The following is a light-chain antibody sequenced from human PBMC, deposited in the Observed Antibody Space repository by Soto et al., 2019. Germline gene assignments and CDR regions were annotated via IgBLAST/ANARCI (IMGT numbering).Light chain of an antibody. Sequence: QSVLTQPPSLSGAPRQRVTISCTGSSSNIGAGYDVHWYQRLPGTAPKLLIYSNTNRPSGVPDRFSGTKSGTSASLYITGLQAEDEAEYYCQSYDTTLGGYVFGTGTKVTVL. V-gene: IGLV1-40*01. CDR1: SSNIGAGYD. CDR2: SNT. J-gene: IGLJ1*01. CDR3: QSYDTTLGGYV.